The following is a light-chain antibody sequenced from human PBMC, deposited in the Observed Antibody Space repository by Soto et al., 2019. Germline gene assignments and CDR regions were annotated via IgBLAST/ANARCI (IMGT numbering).Light chain of an antibody. J-gene: IGKJ4*01. V-gene: IGKV3-20*01. CDR2: GAS. Sequence: EVVLTQSPGTLSLSPGERATLSCRASQAVSSILLAWYQQKPGQAPRLLIYGASSRATGIPDRFSGSGSGTDFTLTVSRLEPEDFAMYYCQQHGTSPIFGGGTKVE. CDR3: QQHGTSPI. CDR1: QAVSSIL.